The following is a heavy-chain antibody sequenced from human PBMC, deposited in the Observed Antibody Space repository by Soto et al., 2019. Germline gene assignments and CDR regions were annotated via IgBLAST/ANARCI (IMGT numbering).Heavy chain of an antibody. J-gene: IGHJ6*03. D-gene: IGHD2-15*01. V-gene: IGHV1-24*01. CDR3: ATLGGSLAATYRDYYYMDV. CDR1: GYTLTELS. Sequence: ASVKVSCKVSGYTLTELSMHWVRQAPGKGLEWMGGFDPEDGETIYAQKFQGRVTMTEDTSTDTAYMELSSLRSEDTAVYYCATLGGSLAATYRDYYYMDVWGKGTSLTVSS. CDR2: FDPEDGET.